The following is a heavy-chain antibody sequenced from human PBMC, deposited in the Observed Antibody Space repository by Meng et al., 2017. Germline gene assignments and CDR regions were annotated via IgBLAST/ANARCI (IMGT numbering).Heavy chain of an antibody. V-gene: IGHV3-30*07. CDR1: GFTFSSYA. J-gene: IGHJ3*02. CDR3: ARDSMKNAFDI. Sequence: GESLKISCAASGFTFSSYAMHWVRQAPGKGLEWVAVISYDGSNKYYADSVKGRSTISRDNAKNSLYLKMNSLRAEDTAVYYCARDSMKNAFDIWGQGTMVTVSS. CDR2: ISYDGSNK.